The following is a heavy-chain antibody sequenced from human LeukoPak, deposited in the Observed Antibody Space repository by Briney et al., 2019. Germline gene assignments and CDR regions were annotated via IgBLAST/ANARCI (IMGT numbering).Heavy chain of an antibody. CDR2: ISPSSSNI. CDR3: GRDQDRGSYHDPIFDY. J-gene: IGHJ4*02. V-gene: IGHV3-21*06. CDR1: GFTSSTYS. D-gene: IGHD1-26*01. Sequence: GGSLRLSCVTSGFTSSTYSLNWVRQAPGKGLEWVSSISPSSSNIYYADSTKGRFTISRDDAKNLLYLQMNSLRAEDTAVYYCGRDQDRGSYHDPIFDYWGQGTLVTVSS.